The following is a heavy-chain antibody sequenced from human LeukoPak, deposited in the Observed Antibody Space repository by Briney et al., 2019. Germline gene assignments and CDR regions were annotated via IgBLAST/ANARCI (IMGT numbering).Heavy chain of an antibody. D-gene: IGHD3-10*01. CDR1: GFTVSSNY. J-gene: IGHJ4*02. Sequence: GGSLRLSCAVSGFTVSSNYMSWVRQAPGRGLEWVSVLYSGGNTYYADSVKGRFTISRDNSKNTLYLQMNSLRAEDTAVYYCARYDGGSGPFDYWGQGTLVTVSS. CDR2: LYSGGNT. CDR3: ARYDGGSGPFDY. V-gene: IGHV3-53*01.